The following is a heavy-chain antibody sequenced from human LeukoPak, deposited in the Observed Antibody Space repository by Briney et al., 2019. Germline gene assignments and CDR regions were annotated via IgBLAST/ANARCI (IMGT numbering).Heavy chain of an antibody. CDR3: ARDTSYYYYYGMDV. J-gene: IGHJ6*02. V-gene: IGHV3-21*01. CDR1: GFTFSSYT. Sequence: PGGSLRLSCAASGFTFSSYTMNWVRQARGKGLEWVSSISSSSSFIYYADSIKGRFTISRDNAKNSLYLQMNSLRAEDTAVYYCARDTSYYYYYGMDVWGQGTTVTVSS. CDR2: ISSSSSFI.